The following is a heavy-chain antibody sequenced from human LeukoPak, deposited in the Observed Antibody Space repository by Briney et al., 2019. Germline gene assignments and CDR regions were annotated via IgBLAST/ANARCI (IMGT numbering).Heavy chain of an antibody. V-gene: IGHV1-69*06. CDR3: ARRAVDNSYYYYMDV. Sequence: SVKVSCKASGGTFSSYAISWVRQAPGQGLEWMGGIIPIFGTANYAQKFQGRVTITADKSTSTAYMEVSSLRYEDTAVYYCARRAVDNSYYYYMDVWGKGTTVTVSS. J-gene: IGHJ6*03. D-gene: IGHD6-19*01. CDR2: IIPIFGTA. CDR1: GGTFSSYA.